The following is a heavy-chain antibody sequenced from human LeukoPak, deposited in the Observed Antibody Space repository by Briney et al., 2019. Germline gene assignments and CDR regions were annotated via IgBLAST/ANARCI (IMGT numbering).Heavy chain of an antibody. J-gene: IGHJ4*02. V-gene: IGHV1-69*01. CDR2: IIPIFGTA. Sequence: ASVKVSCKASGGTFSSYAISWVRQAPGQGLEWMGGIIPIFGTANYAQKFQGRVTITADESTSTAYMELSSLRSEDTAVYYCARVNTAAAGTLFRFDYWGQGTLVTVSS. CDR3: ARVNTAAAGTLFRFDY. CDR1: GGTFSSYA. D-gene: IGHD6-13*01.